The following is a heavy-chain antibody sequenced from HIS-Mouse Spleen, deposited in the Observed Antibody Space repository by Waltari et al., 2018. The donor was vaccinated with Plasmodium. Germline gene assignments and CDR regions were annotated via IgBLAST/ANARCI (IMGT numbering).Heavy chain of an antibody. CDR1: GFTFSSYA. Sequence: QVQLVESGGGVVQPGRSLRLSCAASGFTFSSYAMHWVRQAPGKGLEWVAMIAYDGSNKYYADSVKGRFTISRDNSKNTLYLQRNSLRAEETAVYYCARVRGSGSYSYFDYWGQGTLVTVSS. J-gene: IGHJ4*02. CDR2: IAYDGSNK. D-gene: IGHD3-10*01. CDR3: ARVRGSGSYSYFDY. V-gene: IGHV3-30-3*01.